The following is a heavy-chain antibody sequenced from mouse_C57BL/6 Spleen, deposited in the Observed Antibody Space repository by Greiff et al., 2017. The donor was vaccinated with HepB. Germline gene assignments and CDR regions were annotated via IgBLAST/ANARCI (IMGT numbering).Heavy chain of an antibody. CDR3: ARRPYGNSLDY. Sequence: EVKLMESGGGLVKPGGSLKLSCAASGFTFSDYGMHWVRQAPEKGLEWVAYISSCSSTIYYADTVKGRFTISRDNAKNTLFLQMTSLRAEDTAMYYCARRPYGNSLDYWGQGTTLTVSS. J-gene: IGHJ2*01. D-gene: IGHD2-1*01. V-gene: IGHV5-17*01. CDR1: GFTFSDYG. CDR2: ISSCSSTI.